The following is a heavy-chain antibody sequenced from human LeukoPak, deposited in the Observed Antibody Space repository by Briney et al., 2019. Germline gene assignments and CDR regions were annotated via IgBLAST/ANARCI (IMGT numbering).Heavy chain of an antibody. D-gene: IGHD2-8*01. J-gene: IGHJ4*02. Sequence: SETLSLNCAAYGGSFSEYYWAWIRQSPGKGLEWIGEISHSGSIKYNPSLRSPVIISVDTSKNQLSLKLTSVTAADTAVYYCVIYVMGSSTSDYWGQGTLVTVSS. CDR1: GGSFSEYY. CDR2: ISHSGSI. CDR3: VIYVMGSSTSDY. V-gene: IGHV4-34*01.